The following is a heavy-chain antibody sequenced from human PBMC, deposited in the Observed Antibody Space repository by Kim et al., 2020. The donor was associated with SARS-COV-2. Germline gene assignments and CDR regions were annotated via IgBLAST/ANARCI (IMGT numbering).Heavy chain of an antibody. CDR1: GFTFSNYY. J-gene: IGHJ4*02. CDR3: VSTTGATDN. V-gene: IGHV3-7*03. D-gene: IGHD1-1*01. CDR2: IKQDGSEK. Sequence: GGSLRLSCAASGFTFSNYYMSWVRQAPGKGLEWVANIKQDGSEKYYVDSVKGRFSISRDNAKNSVFLQMNSLRAEDTALYYCVSTTGATDNWGQGSLVTV.